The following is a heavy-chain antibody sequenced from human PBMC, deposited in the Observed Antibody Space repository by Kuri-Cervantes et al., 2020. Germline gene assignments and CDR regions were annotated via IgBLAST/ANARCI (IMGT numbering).Heavy chain of an antibody. CDR3: ASEGAAMVGGYFDY. V-gene: IGHV1-18*01. J-gene: IGHJ4*02. Sequence: ASVKVSCKASGYTFTSYGISWVRQAPGQGLEWMGWISAYNGNTNYAQKFQGRVTMTRDASISTANMELSRLRSDDTAVHYCASEGAAMVGGYFDYWGQGTLVTVSS. D-gene: IGHD5-18*01. CDR2: ISAYNGNT. CDR1: GYTFTSYG.